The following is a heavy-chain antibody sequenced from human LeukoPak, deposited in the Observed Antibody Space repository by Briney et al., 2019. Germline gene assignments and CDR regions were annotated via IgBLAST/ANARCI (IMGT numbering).Heavy chain of an antibody. Sequence: GGSLRLSCAASGFTFSSYEMNWVRQAPGKGLEWVSYISSSGSTKYYADSVKGRFTISRDNAKNSLYLQMNSLRAEDTAVYYCARVWAEMAFDWGQGTLVTVSS. CDR1: GFTFSSYE. J-gene: IGHJ4*02. D-gene: IGHD5-24*01. CDR2: ISSSGSTK. V-gene: IGHV3-48*03. CDR3: ARVWAEMAFD.